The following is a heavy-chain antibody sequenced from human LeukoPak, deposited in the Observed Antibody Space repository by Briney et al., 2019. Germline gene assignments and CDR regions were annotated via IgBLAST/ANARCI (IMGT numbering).Heavy chain of an antibody. CDR3: AKDPSYYDILTGYYFRGYLGYAFDI. Sequence: GGSLRLSCTASGFTLSSYEMSWIRQAPGKGLEWVSSIDYSGGSTHYADSVMGRFTISRDNSKNTLYLQMNSLRAEDTAVYCCAKDPSYYDILTGYYFRGYLGYAFDIWGQGTMVTVSS. J-gene: IGHJ3*02. CDR2: IDYSGGST. V-gene: IGHV3-23*01. D-gene: IGHD3-9*01. CDR1: GFTLSSYE.